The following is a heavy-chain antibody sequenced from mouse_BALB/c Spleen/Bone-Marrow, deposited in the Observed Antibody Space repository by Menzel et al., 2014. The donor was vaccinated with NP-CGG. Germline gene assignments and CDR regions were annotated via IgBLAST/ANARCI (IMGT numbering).Heavy chain of an antibody. Sequence: VHVKQSGAELVKPGASVKLSCTASGFNIKDTYMHWVKQRPEQGLEWIGRIDPANGNTKYDPKFQGKASITADTSSNTAYLQLSSLTSKDTAVYCCASYVYGYYLDYWGQGTTLTVSS. V-gene: IGHV14-3*02. CDR2: IDPANGNT. CDR1: GFNIKDTY. CDR3: ASYVYGYYLDY. J-gene: IGHJ2*01. D-gene: IGHD2-2*01.